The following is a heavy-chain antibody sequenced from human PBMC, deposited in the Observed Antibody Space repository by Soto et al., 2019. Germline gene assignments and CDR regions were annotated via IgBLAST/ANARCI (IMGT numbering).Heavy chain of an antibody. V-gene: IGHV4-59*01. D-gene: IGHD2-15*01. CDR2: IDYSGST. CDR3: ARVFDCSGGRCRDAFDI. Sequence: SETLSLTCTVSGRSISSYYWSWIRQPPGKGLESTGYIDYSGSTNYNPALKSPVTISVDTSKNQFSPTLSCVTAADTAVYYCARVFDCSGGRCRDAFDIWGQGTMVTVSS. J-gene: IGHJ3*02. CDR1: GRSISSYY.